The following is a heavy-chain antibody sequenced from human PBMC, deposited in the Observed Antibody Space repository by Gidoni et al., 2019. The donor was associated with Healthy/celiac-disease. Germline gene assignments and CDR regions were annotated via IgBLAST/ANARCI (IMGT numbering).Heavy chain of an antibody. Sequence: QVTLKESGPVLVKPTETLTLTCTVSGFSLSKARMGVSWIRQPPGKALEWLAHIFSNDEKSYSKSLKSRLTISKDTSKSQVVLTMTNMDPVDTATYYCARIKAIPSPLRIDYWGQGTLVTVSS. CDR1: GFSLSKARMG. CDR2: IFSNDEK. J-gene: IGHJ4*02. V-gene: IGHV2-26*01. CDR3: ARIKAIPSPLRIDY.